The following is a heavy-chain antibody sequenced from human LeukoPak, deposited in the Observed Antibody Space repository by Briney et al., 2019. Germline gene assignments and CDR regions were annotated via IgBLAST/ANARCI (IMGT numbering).Heavy chain of an antibody. J-gene: IGHJ5*02. D-gene: IGHD2-2*02. Sequence: GSSVKVSCKASGGTFSSYTISWVRQAPGQGLEWMGRIIPILGIANYAQKFQGRVTITADKSTSTAYMELSSLRSEDTAVYYCARVGCSSTSCYTNWFDPWGQGTPVTVSS. CDR1: GGTFSSYT. CDR2: IIPILGIA. V-gene: IGHV1-69*02. CDR3: ARVGCSSTSCYTNWFDP.